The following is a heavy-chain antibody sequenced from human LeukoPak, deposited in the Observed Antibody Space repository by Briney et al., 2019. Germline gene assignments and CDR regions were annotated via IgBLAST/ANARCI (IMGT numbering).Heavy chain of an antibody. D-gene: IGHD2-15*01. CDR3: ANTPKTGYCSGGSCYGAFDI. CDR2: IIPIFGTA. CDR1: GGTFSSYA. V-gene: IGHV1-69*13. Sequence: ASVKVSCKASGGTFSSYAISWVRQAPGQGLEWMGGIIPIFGTANYAQKFQGRVTITADESTSTAYMELSSLRSEDTAVHYCANTPKTGYCSGGSCYGAFDIWGQGTMVTVSS. J-gene: IGHJ3*02.